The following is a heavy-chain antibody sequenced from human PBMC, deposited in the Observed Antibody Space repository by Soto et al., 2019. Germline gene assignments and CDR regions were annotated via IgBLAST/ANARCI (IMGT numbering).Heavy chain of an antibody. J-gene: IGHJ4*02. Sequence: QVQLKESGPGLVKPSQTLSLTCSVSGGSIGSGDYYWSWVRQSPGKGLEWIGYIYYTGNTYYNPSLGSRVLFSVDTAQNQFCLGLSDVTVADTAVYYCARDSRRRADSGTRPLYYFDYWGQGTLVTVSS. CDR3: ARDSRRRADSGTRPLYYFDY. CDR1: GGSIGSGDYY. D-gene: IGHD1-26*01. CDR2: IYYTGNT. V-gene: IGHV4-30-4*01.